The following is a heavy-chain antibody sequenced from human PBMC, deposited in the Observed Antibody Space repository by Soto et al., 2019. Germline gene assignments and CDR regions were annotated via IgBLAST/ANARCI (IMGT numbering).Heavy chain of an antibody. V-gene: IGHV4-59*01. J-gene: IGHJ4*02. D-gene: IGHD2-15*01. CDR1: GGSISSYY. Sequence: QVQLQESGPGLVKPSETLSLTCTVSGGSISSYYWSWIRQPPGKGLEWIGYIYYSGSTNYNPSLKSRVTISVDTSKNQFSLKLSSVTAADTAVYYWASIYCSGGSCYLDYWGQGTLVTVSS. CDR3: ASIYCSGGSCYLDY. CDR2: IYYSGST.